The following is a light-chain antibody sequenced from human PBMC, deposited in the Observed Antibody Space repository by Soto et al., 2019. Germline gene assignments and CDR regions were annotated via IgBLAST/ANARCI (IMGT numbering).Light chain of an antibody. V-gene: IGKV1-5*03. CDR2: KAS. CDR3: QHYNRYSEA. Sequence: IQLTQSPSSLSASVGDSVTITCRDSQSISSWLAWYQQKRGKAPKLXIYKASSLESGVPSRFSGSGSGTEFTLTISSLQPDDFATYYCQHYNRYSEAFGQGTKVDIK. CDR1: QSISSW. J-gene: IGKJ1*01.